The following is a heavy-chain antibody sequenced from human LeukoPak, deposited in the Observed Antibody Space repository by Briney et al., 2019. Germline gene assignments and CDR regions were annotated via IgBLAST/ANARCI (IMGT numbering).Heavy chain of an antibody. CDR1: GGSLSSGGYY. V-gene: IGHV4-31*01. J-gene: IGHJ6*02. CDR3: AREDLSSYGAYGMDV. D-gene: IGHD4/OR15-4a*01. Sequence: SETLSLTCTVSGGSLSSGGYYWSCIRLHPGNGLGWIGYIYCSGSTYYNPSLKSLVTISVDTSKNQFSLKPSSVTAADTAVYYCAREDLSSYGAYGMDVWGHGTTVTVSS. CDR2: IYCSGST.